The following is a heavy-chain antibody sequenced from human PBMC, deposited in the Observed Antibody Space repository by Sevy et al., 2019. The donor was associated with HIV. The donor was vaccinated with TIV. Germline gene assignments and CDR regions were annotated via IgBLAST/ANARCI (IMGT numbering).Heavy chain of an antibody. CDR2: IYYSGST. Sequence: SETLSLTCTVSGGSINNYYWSWIRQPPGKGLQWIGYIYYSGSTNYNPSLKSRVTMSVDTSKNQFSLKLSSVTAADTAIYDCARESIATVGDFDYWGQGTLVTVSS. D-gene: IGHD6-13*01. V-gene: IGHV4-59*01. CDR3: ARESIATVGDFDY. CDR1: GGSINNYY. J-gene: IGHJ4*02.